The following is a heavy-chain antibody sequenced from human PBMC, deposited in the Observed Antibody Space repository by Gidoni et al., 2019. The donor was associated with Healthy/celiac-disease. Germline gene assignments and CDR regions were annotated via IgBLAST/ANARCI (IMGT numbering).Heavy chain of an antibody. CDR1: GDSVSSNSAA. V-gene: IGHV6-1*01. J-gene: IGHJ4*02. CDR3: AREGGSGWLYFDY. CDR2: TYYRSKWYN. D-gene: IGHD6-19*01. Sequence: QVQLQQSGPGLVKPSQTLSLTCAISGDSVSSNSAAWNWIRQSPSRGLEWLGRTYYRSKWYNDYAVSVKSRITINPDTSKNQLNSVTPEDTAVYYCAREGGSGWLYFDYWGQGTLVTVSS.